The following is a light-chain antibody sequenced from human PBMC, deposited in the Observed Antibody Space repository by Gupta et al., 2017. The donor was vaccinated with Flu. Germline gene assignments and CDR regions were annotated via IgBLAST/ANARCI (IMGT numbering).Light chain of an antibody. V-gene: IGKV1-5*03. CDR1: QNINSL. J-gene: IGKJ2*01. CDR3: QQYKSFSPYT. CDR2: KAS. Sequence: DIQMTQSPSTLSASVGDRVTITCRASQNINSLLAWYQQRPGSAPTLLIYKASVLESGVPSRFRGSGSGTEFTLTITNLRPDDFATYHCQQYKSFSPYTFGQGTKV.